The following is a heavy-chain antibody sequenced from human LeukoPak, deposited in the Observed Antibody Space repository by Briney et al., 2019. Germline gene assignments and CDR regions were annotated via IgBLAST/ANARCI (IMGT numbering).Heavy chain of an antibody. Sequence: PGGSLRLSCAASGFMFSNYWMTWVRQAPGKGLEWVANLNQYGNDKYYDDSVKGRFTITRDNAQNSLTLHMNTLRADDTAVYYCAKDGGTHFDHWGQGTLVTVSS. CDR2: LNQYGNDK. V-gene: IGHV3-7*01. J-gene: IGHJ4*02. D-gene: IGHD1-26*01. CDR3: AKDGGTHFDH. CDR1: GFMFSNYW.